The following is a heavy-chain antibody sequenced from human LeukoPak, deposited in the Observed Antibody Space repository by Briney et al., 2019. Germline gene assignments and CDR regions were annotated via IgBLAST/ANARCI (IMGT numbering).Heavy chain of an antibody. J-gene: IGHJ6*02. CDR2: IRSKANSYAT. CDR1: GFTFSGSA. D-gene: IGHD3/OR15-3a*01. V-gene: IGHV3-73*01. Sequence: GGSLRLSCAASGFTFSGSAMHWVRQASGKGLEWVGRIRSKANSYATAYAASVKGRFTISRDDSKNTAYLQMNSLKTEDTAVYYCTRLDYYYYYGMDVWGQGTTVTVSS. CDR3: TRLDYYYYYGMDV.